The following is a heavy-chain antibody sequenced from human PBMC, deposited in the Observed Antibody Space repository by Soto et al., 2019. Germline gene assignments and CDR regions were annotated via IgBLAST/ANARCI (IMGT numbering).Heavy chain of an antibody. CDR2: ILVGGST. D-gene: IGHD1-1*01. Sequence: VGSLRLSCAVSGFICSSYDMSWVRQAPGKGLEWVSTILVGGSTHYEDSVKGRFTISRDTSKNTVYLQMNSLTAGDTAFYYCAKATATSGGAFEVYGQGTMVTVSS. V-gene: IGHV3-23*01. J-gene: IGHJ3*01. CDR3: AKATATSGGAFEV. CDR1: GFICSSYD.